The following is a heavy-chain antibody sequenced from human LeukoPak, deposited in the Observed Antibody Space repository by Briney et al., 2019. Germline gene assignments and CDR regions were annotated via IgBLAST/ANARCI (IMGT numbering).Heavy chain of an antibody. CDR1: GFTFSHYA. J-gene: IGHJ6*03. V-gene: IGHV3-30*02. CDR3: ARCLYYYDSSGYYYYYYMDV. D-gene: IGHD3-22*01. CDR2: IRHDGINK. Sequence: GGSLRLSCAASGFTFSHYAMHWVRQAPGKGLEWVAFIRHDGINKFYADSLKGRFTVSRDNSQNTLYLQVGSLRAEDTAVYYCARCLYYYDSSGYYYYYYMDVWGKGTTVTVSS.